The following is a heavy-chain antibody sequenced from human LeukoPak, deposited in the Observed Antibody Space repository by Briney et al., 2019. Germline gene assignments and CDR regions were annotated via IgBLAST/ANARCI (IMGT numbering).Heavy chain of an antibody. V-gene: IGHV1-46*01. Sequence: GESLKISCRGSGYTFTSYYMHWVRQAPGQGLEWMGIINPSGGSTSYAQKFQGRVTMTRDTSTSTVYMELSSLRSEDTAVYYCAREIYYYDSSGSDAFDIWGQGTMVTVSS. CDR2: INPSGGST. D-gene: IGHD3-22*01. CDR3: AREIYYYDSSGSDAFDI. CDR1: GYTFTSYY. J-gene: IGHJ3*02.